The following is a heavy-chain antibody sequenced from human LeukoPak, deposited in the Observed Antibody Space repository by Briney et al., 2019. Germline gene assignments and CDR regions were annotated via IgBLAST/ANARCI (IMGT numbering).Heavy chain of an antibody. J-gene: IGHJ3*02. CDR2: IRYDGSDK. CDR3: ARRKIVGGAFDI. V-gene: IGHV3-30*02. D-gene: IGHD2/OR15-2a*01. CDR1: GFTFSSYG. Sequence: GGSLRLSCAASGFTFSSYGMHWVRQAPGKGLEWVTFIRYDGSDKYYADSVKGRFTISRDNSKNTLYLQMNSLRAEDTAVYYCARRKIVGGAFDIWGQGTMVTVSS.